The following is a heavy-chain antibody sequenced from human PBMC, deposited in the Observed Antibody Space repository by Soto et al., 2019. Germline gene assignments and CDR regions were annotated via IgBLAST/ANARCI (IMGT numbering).Heavy chain of an antibody. CDR2: IDHSGYT. D-gene: IGHD6-13*01. CDR3: ARGEVSSSSWYVGPYYYYGMDV. V-gene: IGHV4-34*01. CDR1: NECSSGWS. J-gene: IGHJ6*02. Sequence: SQTMSLTRPVWNECSSGWSRYWLHPPPGKGLEWIGEIDHSGYTNYNPSLKSRVTISVDTSKNQFSLKLSSVTAADTAVYYCARGEVSSSSWYVGPYYYYGMDVWGQGTTVTVSS.